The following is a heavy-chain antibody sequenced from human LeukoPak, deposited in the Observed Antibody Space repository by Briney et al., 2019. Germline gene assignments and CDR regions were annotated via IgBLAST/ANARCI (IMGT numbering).Heavy chain of an antibody. CDR2: TSGSGGST. Sequence: GGSLRLSCAASGFTFSSYAMSWVRQAPGKGLERVSATSGSGGSTYYADSVKGRFTISRDNSKNTLYLQMNSLRAEDTAVYYCAKPALYSSSWSRDYWGQGTLVTVSS. D-gene: IGHD6-13*01. CDR1: GFTFSSYA. CDR3: AKPALYSSSWSRDY. V-gene: IGHV3-23*01. J-gene: IGHJ4*02.